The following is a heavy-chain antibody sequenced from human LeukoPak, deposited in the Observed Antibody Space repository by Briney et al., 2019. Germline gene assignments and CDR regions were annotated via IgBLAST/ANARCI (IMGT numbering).Heavy chain of an antibody. V-gene: IGHV3-74*01. Sequence: PGGSLRLSCSASGFTFNKYWMHWVRQAPGKGLLWVSRINSDGKSTTYADSVKGRFTISRDNAKNTLYLRMNSLRAEDTAIYYCARVDNWNDGGYWGQGTLVTVSS. J-gene: IGHJ4*02. CDR1: GFTFNKYW. D-gene: IGHD1-20*01. CDR3: ARVDNWNDGGY. CDR2: INSDGKST.